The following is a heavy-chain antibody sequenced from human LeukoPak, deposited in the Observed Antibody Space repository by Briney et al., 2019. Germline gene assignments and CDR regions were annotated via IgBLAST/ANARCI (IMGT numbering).Heavy chain of an antibody. D-gene: IGHD1-26*01. V-gene: IGHV4-4*09. CDR3: ARHRSWDENFDY. J-gene: IGHJ4*02. CDR2: IYTSGST. Sequence: PSETLSLTCTVSGGSISSYYWSWIRQPPGKGLDWIGYIYTSGSTNYNPSLKSRVTISVDTSKNQFSLKLSSVTAADTAVYYCARHRSWDENFDYWGQGTLVTVSS. CDR1: GGSISSYY.